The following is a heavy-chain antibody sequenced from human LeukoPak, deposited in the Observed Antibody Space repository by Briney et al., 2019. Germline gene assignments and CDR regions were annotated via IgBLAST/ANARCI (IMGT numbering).Heavy chain of an antibody. Sequence: SETLSLTCTVSGGSISSSSYYWGWIRQPPGKGLEWFGSIYYSRSTYYNPSLKSRVTISVDTSKNQFSLKLSSVTAADTAVYYCARQGRYSGYDDYWGQGTLVTVSS. J-gene: IGHJ4*02. CDR2: IYYSRST. V-gene: IGHV4-39*01. CDR3: ARQGRYSGYDDY. CDR1: GGSISSSSYY. D-gene: IGHD5-12*01.